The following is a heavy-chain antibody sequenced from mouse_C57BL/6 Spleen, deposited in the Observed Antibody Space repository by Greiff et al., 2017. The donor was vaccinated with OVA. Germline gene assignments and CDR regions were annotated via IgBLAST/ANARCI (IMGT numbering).Heavy chain of an antibody. Sequence: EVKLVESGGGLVKPGGSLKLSCAASGFTFSSYAMSWVRQTPEKRLEWVATISDGGRYTYYPDNVKGRFTISRDNAKNNLYLQMSHLKSEDTAMYYCARERYDYGPSMDYWGQGTSVTVSS. CDR2: ISDGGRYT. V-gene: IGHV5-4*01. J-gene: IGHJ4*01. CDR1: GFTFSSYA. D-gene: IGHD2-4*01. CDR3: ARERYDYGPSMDY.